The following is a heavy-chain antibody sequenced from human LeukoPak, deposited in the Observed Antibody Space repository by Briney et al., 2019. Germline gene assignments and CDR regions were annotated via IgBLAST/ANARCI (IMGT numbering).Heavy chain of an antibody. Sequence: GGSLRLSCAASGFTFSSYAMSWVRQAPGKGLEGVSAISGSGGSTYYADSVKGRFTISRDNSKNTLYLQMNSLRAEDTAVYYCVLASGSYSGFDIWGQGTMVTVSS. J-gene: IGHJ3*02. CDR1: GFTFSSYA. CDR3: VLASGSYSGFDI. CDR2: ISGSGGST. V-gene: IGHV3-23*01. D-gene: IGHD1-26*01.